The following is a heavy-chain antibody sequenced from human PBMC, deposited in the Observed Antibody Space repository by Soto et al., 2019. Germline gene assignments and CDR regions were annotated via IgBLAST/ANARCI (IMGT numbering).Heavy chain of an antibody. CDR1: GYSFSSYW. CDR2: IDHSDSYT. V-gene: IGHV5-10-1*01. Sequence: GESLKTSGEGSGYSFSSYWISLVLQMPGKGLDWMPRIDHSDSYTNYSPSFQGHVTISADKSISTAYLQWSSLKASDTAMYYCARHVADYDSEFGCHYWGQGTLVTVPA. J-gene: IGHJ4*02. CDR3: ARHVADYDSEFGCHY. D-gene: IGHD3-22*01.